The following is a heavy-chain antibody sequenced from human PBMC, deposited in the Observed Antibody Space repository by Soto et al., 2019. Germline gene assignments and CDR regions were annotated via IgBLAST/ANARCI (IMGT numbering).Heavy chain of an antibody. CDR1: AHTLIDFW. CDR2: IYAGDSDT. D-gene: IGHD7-27*01. CDR3: GATRGMGKYYFNS. J-gene: IGHJ4*02. V-gene: IGHV5-51*01. Sequence: ESLKISCTASAHTLIDFWIGWVRQMPGAGLEWMGSIYAGDSDTRYSPSFQGQVTISADKSISTVYLQWSTLKATDAAIHYPGATRGMGKYYFNSWGQGTLVTVSS.